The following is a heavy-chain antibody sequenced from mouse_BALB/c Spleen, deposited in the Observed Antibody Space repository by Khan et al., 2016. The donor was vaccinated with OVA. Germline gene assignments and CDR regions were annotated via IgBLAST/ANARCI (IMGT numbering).Heavy chain of an antibody. CDR1: GYTFTDYV. J-gene: IGHJ3*01. Sequence: QVQLQQSGPELVKPGTSVKMSCKVSGYTFTDYVITWLKQRTGEGLEWIGVNFPGSGNTYYNEKFKGTATLTADKSSNQVNMQLNSLTSEDSAAYYFERGYDVAWFAYWGQGTLVTVSA. V-gene: IGHV1-77*01. CDR3: ERGYDVAWFAY. D-gene: IGHD3-1*01. CDR2: NFPGSGNT.